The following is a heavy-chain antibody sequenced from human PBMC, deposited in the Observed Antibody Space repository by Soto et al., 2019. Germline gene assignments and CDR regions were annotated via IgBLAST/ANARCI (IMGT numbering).Heavy chain of an antibody. CDR1: GFTFSSYS. CDR3: ARNYERPSTPPGY. D-gene: IGHD1-1*01. V-gene: IGHV3-21*01. J-gene: IGHJ4*02. CDR2: ISSSSSYI. Sequence: GGSLRLACAASGFTFSSYSMNWVRQAPGKGLEWVSSISSSSSYIYYADSVKGRFTISRDNAKNSLYLQMNSLRAEDTAVYYCARNYERPSTPPGYWGQGTLVTVSS.